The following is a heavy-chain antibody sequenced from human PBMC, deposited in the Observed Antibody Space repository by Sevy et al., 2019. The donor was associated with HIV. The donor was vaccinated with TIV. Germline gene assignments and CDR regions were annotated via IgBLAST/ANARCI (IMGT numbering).Heavy chain of an antibody. CDR1: GFTFSTYA. J-gene: IGHJ2*01. CDR2: ISGSASTTYYGGAE. D-gene: IGHD6-6*01. V-gene: IGHV3-23*01. Sequence: GGSLRLSCTASGFTFSTYAMSWVRQAPGKGLEWVSGISGSASTTYYGGAEYYADSLKGRFTITSDNAKNTLYLEMNSLRDEDSAVFHCARGLLARPRGDYWYFDLWGRGTLVTVSS. CDR3: ARGLLARPRGDYWYFDL.